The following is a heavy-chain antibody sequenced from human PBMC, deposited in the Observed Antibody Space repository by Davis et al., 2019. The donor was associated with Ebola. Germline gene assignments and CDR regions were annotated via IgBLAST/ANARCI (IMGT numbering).Heavy chain of an antibody. CDR2: IYYSGST. D-gene: IGHD6-19*01. J-gene: IGHJ4*02. V-gene: IGHV4-59*01. CDR3: ARGLVGAVAGFDY. Sequence: PGGSLRLSCTVSGGSISSYYWSWIRQPPGKGLEWIGYIYYSGSTNYNPSLKSRVTISVDTSKNQFSLKLSSVTAADTAVYYCARGLVGAVAGFDYWGQGTLVTVSS. CDR1: GGSISSYY.